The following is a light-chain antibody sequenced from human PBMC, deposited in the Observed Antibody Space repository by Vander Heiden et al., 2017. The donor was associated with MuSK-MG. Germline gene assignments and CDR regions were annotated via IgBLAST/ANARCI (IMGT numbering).Light chain of an antibody. Sequence: DIQMTHSPSSLSASVGDRVTITCRASQSISSYLNWYQQKPGKAPKLLIYAASSLQRGVPSRFSGSGAGIDFTLTISMRQPEDFATYYCQQSDSTPPYTFGQGTKLEIK. CDR2: AAS. CDR1: QSISSY. V-gene: IGKV1-39*01. J-gene: IGKJ2*01. CDR3: QQSDSTPPYT.